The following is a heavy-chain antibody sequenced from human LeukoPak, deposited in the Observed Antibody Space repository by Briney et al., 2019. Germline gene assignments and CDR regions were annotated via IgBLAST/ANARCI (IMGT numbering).Heavy chain of an antibody. CDR3: ARKGTLSWRVHAFDI. D-gene: IGHD5-12*01. CDR2: INHSGST. Sequence: TTSETLSLTCAVYGGSFSGYYWRWIRQPPGKGLEWIEEINHSGSTNYNPSLKSRVTISVDTSKNQFSLKLSSVTAADTAVYYCARKGTLSWRVHAFDIWGQGTMVTVSS. CDR1: GGSFSGYY. V-gene: IGHV4-34*01. J-gene: IGHJ3*02.